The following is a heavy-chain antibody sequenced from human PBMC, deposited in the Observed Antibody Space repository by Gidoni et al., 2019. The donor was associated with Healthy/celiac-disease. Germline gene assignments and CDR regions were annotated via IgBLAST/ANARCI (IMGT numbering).Heavy chain of an antibody. J-gene: IGHJ4*01. CDR3: ARSIKPNYYDSSGYPNYFDY. CDR2: IYYSGST. D-gene: IGHD3-22*01. Sequence: GLEWIGSIYYSGSTYYNPSLKSRVTISVDTSKNQFSLKLSSVTAADTAVYYCARSIKPNYYDSSGYPNYFDYWGQGTLVTVSS. V-gene: IGHV4-39*01.